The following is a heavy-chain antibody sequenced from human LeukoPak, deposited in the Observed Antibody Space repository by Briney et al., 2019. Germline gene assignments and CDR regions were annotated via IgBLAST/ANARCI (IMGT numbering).Heavy chain of an antibody. CDR2: IKQDGSEK. J-gene: IGHJ3*01. D-gene: IGHD2-15*01. V-gene: IGHV3-7*01. Sequence: GGSLRLSCAGSGFTFSSYWMSWVRQAPGKGLEWVANIKQDGSEKYYVDSVKGRFTISRDNAKKSLYLQMNSLRVEDTAVYYCARDRYCSAWGQGTMVTVSS. CDR1: GFTFSSYW. CDR3: ARDRYCSA.